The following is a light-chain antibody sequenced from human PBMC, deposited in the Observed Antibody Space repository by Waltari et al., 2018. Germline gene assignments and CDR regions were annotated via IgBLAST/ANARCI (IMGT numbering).Light chain of an antibody. CDR2: HAS. J-gene: IGKJ1*01. CDR3: QHYESLPVT. V-gene: IGKV3-20*01. Sequence: IVLTQSPGTLSLSPGARATLSCRASQRIRKYLAWYQQKPGQAPRLLIYHASSRAAGIPDRFSGSGSGTDFSLSISRLEPEDFAVYYCQHYESLPVTFGQGTKVEIK. CDR1: QRIRKY.